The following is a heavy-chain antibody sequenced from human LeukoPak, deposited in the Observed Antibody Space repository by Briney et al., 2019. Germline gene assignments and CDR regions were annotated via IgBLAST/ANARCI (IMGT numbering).Heavy chain of an antibody. J-gene: IGHJ4*02. CDR1: GFTFGTYA. V-gene: IGHV3-30*04. CDR2: ISYDGTTK. D-gene: IGHD3-9*01. CDR3: ARGIVEDFDWFCIGH. Sequence: GRSLRLSCAASGFTFGTYAMHWVRHAPGKGLEWVADISYDGTTKYYADSVKGRFTISRDNSRNTLYLQMNSLRTEDTAVYYCARGIVEDFDWFCIGHWGQGTLVTVSS.